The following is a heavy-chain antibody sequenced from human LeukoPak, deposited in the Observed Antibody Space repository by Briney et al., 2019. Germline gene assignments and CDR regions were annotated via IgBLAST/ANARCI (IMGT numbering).Heavy chain of an antibody. J-gene: IGHJ6*03. Sequence: GGSLRLSCAASGFTFSSFNMNWVRQPTGQGLEWVSTIGTASDTYYPGSVEGRFTLSRDNAKNSLYLQMNSLTAGDTAVYYCARGPPRGKYYYMDVWGKGTTVTVSS. CDR3: ARGPPRGKYYYMDV. CDR2: IGTASDT. D-gene: IGHD1-1*01. V-gene: IGHV3-13*01. CDR1: GFTFSSFN.